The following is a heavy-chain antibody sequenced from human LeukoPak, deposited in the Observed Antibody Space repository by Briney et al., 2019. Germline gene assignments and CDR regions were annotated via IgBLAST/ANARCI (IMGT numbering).Heavy chain of an antibody. V-gene: IGHV3-7*01. Sequence: GGSLRLSCAASGFTFSSYWMSWVRQAPGKGLEWVANIKQDGSEKYYVDSVKGRFTISRDNAKNSLYLQMNSLRAEDAAVYYCARVGPVISAYYDFWSGYSYYFDYWGQGTLVTVSS. D-gene: IGHD3-3*01. J-gene: IGHJ4*02. CDR1: GFTFSSYW. CDR3: ARVGPVISAYYDFWSGYSYYFDY. CDR2: IKQDGSEK.